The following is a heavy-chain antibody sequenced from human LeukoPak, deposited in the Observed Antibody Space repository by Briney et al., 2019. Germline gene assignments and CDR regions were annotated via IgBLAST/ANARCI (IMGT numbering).Heavy chain of an antibody. CDR1: GFTFSSYA. CDR2: ISGSGGST. V-gene: IGHV3-23*01. J-gene: IGHJ4*02. Sequence: GGSLRLSCAASGFTFSSYAMSWVRQAPGKGLEWVSAISGSGGSTYHADSVKGRFTISRDNSKNTLYLQMNSLRAEDTAVYYCAKDRDCSSTSCYFDYWGQGTLVTVSS. D-gene: IGHD2-2*01. CDR3: AKDRDCSSTSCYFDY.